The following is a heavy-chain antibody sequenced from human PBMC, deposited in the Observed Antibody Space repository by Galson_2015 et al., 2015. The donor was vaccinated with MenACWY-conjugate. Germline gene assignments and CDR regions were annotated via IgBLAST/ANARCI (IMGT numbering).Heavy chain of an antibody. J-gene: IGHJ3*02. Sequence: SLRLSCAASGFTFSSYWMHWVRQGPGKGLVWVARVKSDGRSTSYADSVKGRFTISRDNAKNTLHLQMQSLRAEDTAVYYCARDRDSSGWGGYDAFDIWGQGTMVTVSS. CDR2: VKSDGRST. CDR3: ARDRDSSGWGGYDAFDI. V-gene: IGHV3-74*01. D-gene: IGHD6-25*01. CDR1: GFTFSSYW.